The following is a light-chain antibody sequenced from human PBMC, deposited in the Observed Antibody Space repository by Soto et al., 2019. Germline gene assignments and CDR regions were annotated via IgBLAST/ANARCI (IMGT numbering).Light chain of an antibody. J-gene: IGKJ4*01. CDR1: QDISNY. CDR3: QQYDNLPLTT. Sequence: DIQMTQSPSSLSASVGDRVTITCQASQDISNYLNWYQQKPGKDPKLLTYDASNLETGFPLRFSGSGSGTDFTFTISSLQPEDIATYYCQQYDNLPLTTFGGGTKVEIK. V-gene: IGKV1-33*01. CDR2: DAS.